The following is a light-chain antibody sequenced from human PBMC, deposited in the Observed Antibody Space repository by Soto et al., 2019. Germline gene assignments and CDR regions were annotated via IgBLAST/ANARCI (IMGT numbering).Light chain of an antibody. V-gene: IGKV4-1*01. CDR2: GAS. Sequence: DSVITQSPDSLAVSLGERATINCKSSQSVIHTSNNKSYLAWYQQKAGQPPELLLISGASSRATGVPDRFSGSGSGTDFTLTITRLEPEDFALYYCQQYGNSPITFGQGTRLEIK. J-gene: IGKJ5*01. CDR3: QQYGNSPIT. CDR1: QSVIHTSNNKSY.